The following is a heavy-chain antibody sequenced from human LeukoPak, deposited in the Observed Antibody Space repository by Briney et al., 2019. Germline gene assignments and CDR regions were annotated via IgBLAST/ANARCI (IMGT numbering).Heavy chain of an antibody. CDR3: ARGVMPQLPDWFDP. CDR1: GFTFSSYS. V-gene: IGHV3-21*01. D-gene: IGHD2-2*01. J-gene: IGHJ5*02. CDR2: ISSGSSYI. Sequence: GGSLRLSCAASGFTFSSYSMNWVRQAPGKGLEWVSSISSGSSYIYYADSVKGRFTISRDNAKNSLYLQMNSLRAEDTAVYYCARGVMPQLPDWFDPWGQGILVTVSS.